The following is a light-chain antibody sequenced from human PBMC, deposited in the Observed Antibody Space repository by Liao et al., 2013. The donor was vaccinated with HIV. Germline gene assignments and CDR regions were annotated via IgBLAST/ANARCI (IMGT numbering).Light chain of an antibody. CDR1: KVGSNG. V-gene: IGLV3-1*01. J-gene: IGLJ2*01. CDR3: QAWDRNTGVV. CDR2: QDT. Sequence: SYELTQPPSVSVAPGETARITCAGDKVGSNGVHWYQQKPGQAPSVVIYQDTKRPSGIPERFSGSSSGDTATLTISGTQAMDEADYYCQAWDRNTGVVFGGGTKLTVV.